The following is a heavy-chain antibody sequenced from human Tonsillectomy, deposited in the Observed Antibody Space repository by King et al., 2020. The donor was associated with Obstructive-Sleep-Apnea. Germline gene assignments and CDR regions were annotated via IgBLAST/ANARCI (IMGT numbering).Heavy chain of an antibody. J-gene: IGHJ5*02. CDR2: INHSGST. V-gene: IGHV4-34*01. CDR3: ARGSGAAAVNWFDP. D-gene: IGHD6-13*01. CDR1: GGSFSDFY. Sequence: VQLQQCGAGLLKPSETLSLTCAVFGGSFSDFYWSWIRQPPGKGLEWIGEINHSGSTNYNPSLKSRITISVDTSKNQFSLKLTFVAAADTAVYYCARGSGAAAVNWFDPWGQGTLVTVSS.